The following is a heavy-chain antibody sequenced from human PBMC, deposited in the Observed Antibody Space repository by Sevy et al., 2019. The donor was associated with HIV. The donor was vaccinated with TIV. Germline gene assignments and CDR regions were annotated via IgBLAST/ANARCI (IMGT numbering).Heavy chain of an antibody. D-gene: IGHD4-17*01. V-gene: IGHV3-48*02. Sequence: GGSLRLSCAASGFTFSSYSMNWVRQAPGKGLEWVSYISSSSSTIYYADSVKGRFTISRDNAKNSLYLQMNSLRDEDTAVYYCARGHDYGNYVDYYYYYMDVWGKGTTVSVSS. CDR1: GFTFSSYS. CDR3: ARGHDYGNYVDYYYYYMDV. J-gene: IGHJ6*03. CDR2: ISSSSSTI.